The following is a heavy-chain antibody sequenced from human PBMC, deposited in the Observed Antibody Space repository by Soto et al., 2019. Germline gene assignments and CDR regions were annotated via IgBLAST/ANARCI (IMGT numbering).Heavy chain of an antibody. J-gene: IGHJ4*02. V-gene: IGHV4-34*01. CDR2: INHSGST. CDR3: ATPGSSWYPPTFDY. Sequence: QVQLQQWGAGLLKPSETLSLTCAVYGGSFSGYYWSWIRQPPGKGLEWIGEINHSGSTNYNPSLKSRVNISIDTSKNQFSLKLSSVTAADTAVYYCATPGSSWYPPTFDYWGQGTLVTVSS. CDR1: GGSFSGYY. D-gene: IGHD6-13*01.